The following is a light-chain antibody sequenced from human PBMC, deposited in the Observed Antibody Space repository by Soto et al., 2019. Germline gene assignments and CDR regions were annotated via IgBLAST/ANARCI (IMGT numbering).Light chain of an antibody. CDR3: SSYAGSNNYV. Sequence: QSALTQPPSASGSPGQSVTISCTGTSSDVGGYNYVSWYQQHPGKAPKLMIYEVSKRPSGVPDRFSGSKSGNTASLTVSGLQAEDEADYYCSSYAGSNNYVFGTGNKVPS. V-gene: IGLV2-8*01. J-gene: IGLJ1*01. CDR2: EVS. CDR1: SSDVGGYNY.